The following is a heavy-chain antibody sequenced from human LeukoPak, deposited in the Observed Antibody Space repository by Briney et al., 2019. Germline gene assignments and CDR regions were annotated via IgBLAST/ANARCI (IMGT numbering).Heavy chain of an antibody. V-gene: IGHV2-70*04. CDR1: GFSLSTSGMR. CDR2: NDWDDDK. J-gene: IGHJ4*02. D-gene: IGHD6-6*01. CDR3: ARGDSSSSEGSFGY. Sequence: SGPTLVNPTQTLTLTCTFSGFSLSTSGMRVSWIRQPPGKALEWLAHNDWDDDKFYIPALKTRPTIHKDTSKNQVVLTMTNMDPVDTATYYCARGDSSSSEGSFGYWGQGTLVTVSS.